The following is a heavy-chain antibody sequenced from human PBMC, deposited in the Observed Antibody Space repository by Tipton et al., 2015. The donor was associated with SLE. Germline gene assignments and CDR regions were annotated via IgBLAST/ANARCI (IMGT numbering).Heavy chain of an antibody. Sequence: TLSLTCAAYSGSLRDAWWSWIRQPPGKGLEWIGELTRSGGNNYNPSLKSRVSISADRSKNQFSLKLTSVTAADTAVYYCARDRPHYPRIYGTFDMWGQGTMVTVSS. CDR3: ARDRPHYPRIYGTFDM. CDR2: LTRSGGN. V-gene: IGHV4-34*01. CDR1: SGSLRDAW. D-gene: IGHD2/OR15-2a*01. J-gene: IGHJ3*02.